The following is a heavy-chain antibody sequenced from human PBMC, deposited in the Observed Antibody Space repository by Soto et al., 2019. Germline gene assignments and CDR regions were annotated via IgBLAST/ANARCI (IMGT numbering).Heavy chain of an antibody. V-gene: IGHV1-18*01. D-gene: IGHD1-1*01. CDR2: ISAHNGNT. Sequence: QVHLVQSGAEVKKPGASVKVSCQGSGYAFTTYGLTWVRQAPGQGLEWMGWISAHNGNTNYAQKLQGRVTVTRDTSTSTAYMELRSLRYDDTAVYYFARGRYGDYWGQGALVTVSS. J-gene: IGHJ4*02. CDR1: GYAFTTYG. CDR3: ARGRYGDY.